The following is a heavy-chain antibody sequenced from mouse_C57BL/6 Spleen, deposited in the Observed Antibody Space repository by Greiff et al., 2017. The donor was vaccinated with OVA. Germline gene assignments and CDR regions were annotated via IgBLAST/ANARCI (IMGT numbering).Heavy chain of an antibody. CDR3: ACITTVVASYYAMDY. V-gene: IGHV2-9-1*01. CDR1: GFSLTSSA. D-gene: IGHD1-1*01. CDR2: IWTGGGT. Sequence: VQLKESGPGLVAPSQSLSITCTVSGFSLTSSAISWVRQPPGKGLEWLGVIWTGGGTNYNSAPKSRLSISNENSKSQVFLKMNSLQTDDTARYYCACITTVVASYYAMDYWGQGTSVTVSS. J-gene: IGHJ4*01.